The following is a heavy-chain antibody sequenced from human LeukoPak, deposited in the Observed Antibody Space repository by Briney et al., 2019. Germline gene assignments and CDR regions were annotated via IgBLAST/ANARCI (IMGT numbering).Heavy chain of an antibody. D-gene: IGHD2-2*01. J-gene: IGHJ3*02. CDR1: GYTFTGYY. CDR3: ARYDFVGVPAARGASKESEDAFDI. CDR2: INPNSGGT. Sequence: GASVKVSCKASGYTFTGYYMHWVRQAPGQGLEWMGWINPNSGGTNYAQKFQGRVTMTRDTSISTAYMELSRLRSDDTAVYYCARYDFVGVPAARGASKESEDAFDIWGQGTMVTVSS. V-gene: IGHV1-2*02.